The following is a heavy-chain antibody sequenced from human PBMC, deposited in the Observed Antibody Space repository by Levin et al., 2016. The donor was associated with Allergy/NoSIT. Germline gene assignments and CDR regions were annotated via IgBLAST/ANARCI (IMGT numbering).Heavy chain of an antibody. CDR2: ISYDGSNK. Sequence: WIRQPPGKGLEWVAVISYDGSNKYYADSVKGRFTISRDNSKNTLYLQMNSLRAEDTAVYYCAREPEGTVFWSGYINYYYYYGMDVWGQGTTVTVSS. V-gene: IGHV3-30-3*01. CDR3: AREPEGTVFWSGYINYYYYYGMDV. J-gene: IGHJ6*02. D-gene: IGHD3-3*01.